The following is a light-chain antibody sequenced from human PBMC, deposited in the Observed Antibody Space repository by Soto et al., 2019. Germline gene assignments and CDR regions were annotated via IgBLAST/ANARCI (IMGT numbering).Light chain of an antibody. Sequence: QSALTQPASVSGSPGQSITISCTGTSSDVGGYYYVSWYQHHPGKAPKLMIYQVSNRPSGVSNRFSGSKSGNTASLTISGLQAEVEADYYCSSYTSSNTFYVFGTGTKLTVL. J-gene: IGLJ1*01. CDR3: SSYTSSNTFYV. V-gene: IGLV2-14*01. CDR1: SSDVGGYYY. CDR2: QVS.